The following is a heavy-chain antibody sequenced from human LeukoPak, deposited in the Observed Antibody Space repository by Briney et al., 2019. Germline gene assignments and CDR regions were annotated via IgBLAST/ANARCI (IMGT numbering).Heavy chain of an antibody. V-gene: IGHV1-69*04. CDR1: GGTFSSYA. D-gene: IGHD6-13*01. CDR2: IIPILGIA. Sequence: ASVTVSCKASGGTFSSYAISWVRQAPGQGLEWMGRIIPILGIANYAQKFQGRVTITADKSTSTAYMELSSLRSEDTAVYYCARDRGVLSGYSSSWYSFNWFDPWGQGTLVTVSS. CDR3: ARDRGVLSGYSSSWYSFNWFDP. J-gene: IGHJ5*02.